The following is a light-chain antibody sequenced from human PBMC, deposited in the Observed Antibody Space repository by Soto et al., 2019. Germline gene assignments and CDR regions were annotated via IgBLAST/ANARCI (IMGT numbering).Light chain of an antibody. CDR1: QSIISY. J-gene: IGKJ4*01. CDR2: DAS. CDR3: QQSYSTPLT. V-gene: IGKV1-39*01. Sequence: DIQMTQSPSSLSASVGDRVTITCRASQSIISYLNWYHQKPGKAPKLLIYDASSLQSGVPSRFSGSGSGTDFTLTISSLQPEDSATHYCQQSYSTPLTFGGGTKVEIK.